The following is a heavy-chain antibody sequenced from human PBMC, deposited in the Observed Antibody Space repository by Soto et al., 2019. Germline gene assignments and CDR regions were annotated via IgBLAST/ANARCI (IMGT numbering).Heavy chain of an antibody. Sequence: SETLSLTCAAYGGSFSGYYWSWIRQPPGKGLEWIGEINHSGSTNYNPSLKSRVTISVDTSKNQISLKLGSVTAADTAVYYCARGRQRGVLMVYVKYYGMDVWGQGTTVTVSS. V-gene: IGHV4-34*01. J-gene: IGHJ6*02. CDR3: ARGRQRGVLMVYVKYYGMDV. CDR1: GGSFSGYY. CDR2: INHSGST. D-gene: IGHD2-8*01.